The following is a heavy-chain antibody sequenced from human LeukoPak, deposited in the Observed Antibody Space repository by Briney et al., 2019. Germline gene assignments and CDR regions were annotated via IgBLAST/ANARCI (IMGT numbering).Heavy chain of an antibody. D-gene: IGHD1-26*01. CDR1: GFTFSSYW. Sequence: PGGSLRLSCAASGFTFSSYWMSWVRQAPGKGLEWVGRIKSKTDGGTTDYAAPVKGRFTISRDDSKNTLYLQMNSLKTEDTAVYYCTTRQAMDISGSHLSVFDYWGQGTLVTVSS. CDR2: IKSKTDGGTT. V-gene: IGHV3-15*01. J-gene: IGHJ4*02. CDR3: TTRQAMDISGSHLSVFDY.